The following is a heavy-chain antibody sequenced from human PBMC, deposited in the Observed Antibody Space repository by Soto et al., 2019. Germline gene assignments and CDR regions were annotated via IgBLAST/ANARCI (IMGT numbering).Heavy chain of an antibody. CDR3: AHRPIVGAAI. D-gene: IGHD1-26*01. CDR1: GGSISNSNW. CDR2: IYHSGSP. J-gene: IGHJ4*02. V-gene: IGHV4-4*02. Sequence: QVQLQESGPGLVKPSGTLSLTCGVFGGSISNSNWWTWVRQPPGKGLAWIGEIYHSGSPNYNSSLMSRVTISLDEVNNQFSLKLTSVTAADTAVYYCAHRPIVGAAIWGQGTLVTVSS.